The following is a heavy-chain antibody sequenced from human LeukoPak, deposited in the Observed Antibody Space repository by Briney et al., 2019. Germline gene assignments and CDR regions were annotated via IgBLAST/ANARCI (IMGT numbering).Heavy chain of an antibody. Sequence: GGSLRLSCAASGFTFSSYGMHWVRQAPGKGLEWVAVIWYDGSNKYYADSVKGRFTISRDNFKNTLYLQMNSLRAEDTAVYYCARGWELLYWYGMDVWGQGTTVTVSS. CDR1: GFTFSSYG. CDR2: IWYDGSNK. CDR3: ARGWELLYWYGMDV. J-gene: IGHJ6*02. V-gene: IGHV3-33*01. D-gene: IGHD1-26*01.